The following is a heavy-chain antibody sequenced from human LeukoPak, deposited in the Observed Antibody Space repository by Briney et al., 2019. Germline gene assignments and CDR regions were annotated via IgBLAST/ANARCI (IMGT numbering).Heavy chain of an antibody. D-gene: IGHD2-2*01. V-gene: IGHV4-34*01. Sequence: SETLSLTCAVYGGSFSGYYWSWIRQPPGKGLEWIGEINHSGSTNYNPSLKSRVTISVDTSKNQFSLKLSSVTAADTAVYYCARHIVVVPAAIVAKGFDYWGQGTLVTVSS. CDR1: GGSFSGYY. J-gene: IGHJ4*02. CDR2: INHSGST. CDR3: ARHIVVVPAAIVAKGFDY.